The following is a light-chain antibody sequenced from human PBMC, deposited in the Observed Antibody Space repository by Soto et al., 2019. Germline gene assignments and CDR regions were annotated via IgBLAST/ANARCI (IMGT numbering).Light chain of an antibody. Sequence: QSVLTQPPSVSAAPGQTVTISCSGSSSNIGNNYVSWYQQLPGTAPKLLIYDDTKRPSGIPDRISGSKYGTSATLGITGLQTGDEADYYCGTWDSSLSAGVFGGGTKLTVL. CDR2: DDT. CDR3: GTWDSSLSAGV. J-gene: IGLJ2*01. V-gene: IGLV1-51*01. CDR1: SSNIGNNY.